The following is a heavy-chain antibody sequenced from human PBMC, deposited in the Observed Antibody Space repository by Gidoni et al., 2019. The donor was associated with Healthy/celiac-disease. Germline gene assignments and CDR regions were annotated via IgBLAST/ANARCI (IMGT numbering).Heavy chain of an antibody. Sequence: QVQLQESGPGLVKPSPTLSLTCTVSGGSISSGDYYWSWIRQPPGKCLEWIGYIYNSGSTYYNPSLKSRVTISVDTYKNQFSLKLSSVAAADTAVYYCARSRFGVVITYYYYYMDVWGKGTTVTVSS. V-gene: IGHV4-30-4*01. CDR3: ARSRFGVVITYYYYYMDV. CDR1: GGSISSGDYY. D-gene: IGHD3-3*01. CDR2: IYNSGST. J-gene: IGHJ6*03.